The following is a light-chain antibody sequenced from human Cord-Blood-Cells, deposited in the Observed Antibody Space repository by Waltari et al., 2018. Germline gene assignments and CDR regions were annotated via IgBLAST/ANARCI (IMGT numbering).Light chain of an antibody. Sequence: QSALTQPASVSGSPGQSITISCTGTSSDVGGYNYVSWYQQHPGKAPKLMIYDVSNRPSGVSNRVSGSKAGNTASLTISGLQAEDEADYYCNSYTSSSTPYVFGTGTKVTVL. V-gene: IGLV2-14*03. CDR3: NSYTSSSTPYV. J-gene: IGLJ1*01. CDR1: SSDVGGYNY. CDR2: DVS.